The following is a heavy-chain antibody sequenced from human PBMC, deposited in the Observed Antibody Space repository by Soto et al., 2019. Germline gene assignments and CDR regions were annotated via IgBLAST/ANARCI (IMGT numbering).Heavy chain of an antibody. Sequence: QVQLVASGGGVVQPGRSLRLSCAASGFTFSSYAMHWVRQAPGKGLEWVAVISYDGSDKYYADSVKGRFTISRDNSKNTLYLQMNSLRAEDKAVYYCARDAACSGGSCYSRGGYFDYWGQGTLVTVAS. CDR3: ARDAACSGGSCYSRGGYFDY. D-gene: IGHD2-15*01. CDR2: ISYDGSDK. CDR1: GFTFSSYA. J-gene: IGHJ4*02. V-gene: IGHV3-30-3*01.